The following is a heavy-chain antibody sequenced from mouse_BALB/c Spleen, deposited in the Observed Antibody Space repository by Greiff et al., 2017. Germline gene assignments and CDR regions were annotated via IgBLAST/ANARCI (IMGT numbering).Heavy chain of an antibody. D-gene: IGHD4-1*01. CDR1: GFTFSSYA. J-gene: IGHJ3*01. CDR3: AREAGTGAWFAY. V-gene: IGHV5-9-4*01. CDR2: ISSGGSYT. Sequence: EVQVVESGGGLVKPGGSLKLSCAASGFTFSSYAMSWVRQSPEKRLEWVAEISSGGSYTYYPDTVTGRFTISRDNAKNTLYLEMSSLRSEDTAMYYCAREAGTGAWFAYWGQGTLVTVSA.